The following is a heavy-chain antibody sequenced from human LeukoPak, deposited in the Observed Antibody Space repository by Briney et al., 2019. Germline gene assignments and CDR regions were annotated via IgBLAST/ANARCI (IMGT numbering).Heavy chain of an antibody. CDR3: AGESESSGWYDF. J-gene: IGHJ5*01. CDR1: GFIFHDYA. D-gene: IGHD6-19*01. CDR2: ISGDGGST. Sequence: AGRSLGLSCAAPGFIFHDYAIHWVRQPPGKGLEWVSLISGDGGSTFYADSVKGRFTISRDNSKNSLYLQMSSLRIEDTALYYCAGESESSGWYDFWGQGTLVTVSS. V-gene: IGHV3-43*02.